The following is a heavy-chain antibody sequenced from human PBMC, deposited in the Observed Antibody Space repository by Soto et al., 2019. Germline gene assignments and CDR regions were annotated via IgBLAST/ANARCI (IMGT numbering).Heavy chain of an antibody. D-gene: IGHD6-13*01. J-gene: IGHJ4*02. CDR1: GGSISSGGYY. Sequence: SETLSLTCTVSGGSISSGGYYWSWIRQHPGKGLEWIGYIYYSGSTYYNPSLKSRVTISVDTSKNQFSLKLSSVTAADTAVYYCARQGLSSSWYGQVSTDFDYWGQGTLVTVSS. CDR3: ARQGLSSSWYGQVSTDFDY. CDR2: IYYSGST. V-gene: IGHV4-31*03.